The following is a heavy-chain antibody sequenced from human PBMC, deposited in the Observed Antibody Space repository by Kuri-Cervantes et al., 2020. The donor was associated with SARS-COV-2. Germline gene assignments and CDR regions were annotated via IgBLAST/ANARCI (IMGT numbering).Heavy chain of an antibody. Sequence: SETLSLTCAVYGGSFSGYYRSWIRQPPGKGLEWIGEINHSGSTNYNPSLKSRVTISVDTSKNQFSLKLSSVTAADTAVYYCARGRDYYDSSGYPDSEYFQRWGQGTLVTVSS. CDR3: ARGRDYYDSSGYPDSEYFQR. J-gene: IGHJ1*01. D-gene: IGHD3-22*01. CDR2: INHSGST. CDR1: GGSFSGYY. V-gene: IGHV4-34*01.